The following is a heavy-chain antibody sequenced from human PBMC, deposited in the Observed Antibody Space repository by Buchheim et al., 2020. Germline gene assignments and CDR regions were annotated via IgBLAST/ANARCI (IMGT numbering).Heavy chain of an antibody. CDR1: GFTFSSYW. J-gene: IGHJ4*02. D-gene: IGHD3-16*01. Sequence: EVQLVESGGGLVQPGGSLRLSCAASGFTFSSYWMHWVRQAPGKGLVWVSRISSDGSSTSYADSVKGRFTISRANHKHLLYLQMNSRRAEDTAVYYCASFPRMEDYLGYWGQGTL. V-gene: IGHV3-74*01. CDR2: ISSDGSST. CDR3: ASFPRMEDYLGY.